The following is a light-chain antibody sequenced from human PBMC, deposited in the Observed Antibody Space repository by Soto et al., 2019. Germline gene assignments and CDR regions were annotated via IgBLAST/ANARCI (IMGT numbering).Light chain of an antibody. J-gene: IGLJ2*01. V-gene: IGLV1-44*01. CDR3: SSWDDSLNVVV. CDR2: NDD. Sequence: QSVLTQPPSASGTPGQRVTISCSGSSSTIGGNTVNWYQQLPGTAPKLLIYNDDERPSGVPGRFTGSKSGTSSSLAISGLQSDDEADYYCSSWDDSLNVVVFGAGTKLPS. CDR1: SSTIGGNT.